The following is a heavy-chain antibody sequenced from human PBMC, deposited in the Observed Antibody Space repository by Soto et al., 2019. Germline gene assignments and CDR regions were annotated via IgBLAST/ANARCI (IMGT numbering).Heavy chain of an antibody. Sequence: PGGSLRLSCAASGFTFNDYAMHWVRQAPGKGLEWVSVINWKSGSVGYADSVKGRFTISRDNAKNSLYLQMNSLRAEDTALYYCAKDTGHNASTNYYHYYGMDVWGQGTTVTVSS. CDR3: AKDTGHNASTNYYHYYGMDV. J-gene: IGHJ6*02. V-gene: IGHV3-9*01. CDR2: INWKSGSV. D-gene: IGHD3-22*01. CDR1: GFTFNDYA.